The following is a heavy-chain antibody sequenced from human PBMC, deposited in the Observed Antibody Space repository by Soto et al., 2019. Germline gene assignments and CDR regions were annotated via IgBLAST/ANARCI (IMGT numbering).Heavy chain of an antibody. CDR3: AREGLLLLPDY. CDR1: GYTFTNND. Sequence: QIQLVQSGTEVRKPGASAKVSCKTSGYTFTNNDVCWVRQTPGQGLEWMGWISPYSGKTKYARKFKGRVTMTTDTSTSTVYMELTSLTSDDTAVYYCAREGLLLLPDYWGQGTLVTVSS. CDR2: ISPYSGKT. J-gene: IGHJ4*02. V-gene: IGHV1-18*01. D-gene: IGHD3-22*01.